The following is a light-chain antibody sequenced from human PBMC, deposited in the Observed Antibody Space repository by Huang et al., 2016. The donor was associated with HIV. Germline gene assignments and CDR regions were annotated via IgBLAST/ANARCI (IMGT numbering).Light chain of an antibody. CDR3: QQYDKWPPRLT. J-gene: IGKJ4*01. CDR1: ESVGSS. CDR2: GAS. V-gene: IGKV3-15*01. Sequence: EIVMTQSPATLSVSPGERVILSCRASESVGSSLAWYRQKPGQAPRLIIYGASTRASGVPPRSSGSGSGTEFTLSISGLQSADFAVYYCQQYDKWPPRLTFGGGTKVEIK.